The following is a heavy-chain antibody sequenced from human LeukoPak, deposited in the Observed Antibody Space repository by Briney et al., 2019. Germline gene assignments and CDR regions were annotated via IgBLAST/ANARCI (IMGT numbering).Heavy chain of an antibody. D-gene: IGHD6-13*01. V-gene: IGHV3-33*01. CDR2: IWYDGSNK. J-gene: IGHJ4*02. CDR1: GFTFSSYG. CDR3: ARSIPYGTTWYGRSDY. Sequence: GRSLRLSCAASGFTFSSYGMHWVRQAPGKGLEWVAVIWYDGSNKYYADSVKGRFTISRDNSKNTLYLQMNSLRAEDTAIYYCARSIPYGTTWYGRSDYWGRGTLVTVSS.